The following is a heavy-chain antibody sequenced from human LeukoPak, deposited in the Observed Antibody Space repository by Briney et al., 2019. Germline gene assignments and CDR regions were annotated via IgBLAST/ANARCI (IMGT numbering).Heavy chain of an antibody. CDR1: GYTFTGYY. J-gene: IGHJ3*02. CDR3: AGAFFGIVEAFDI. V-gene: IGHV1-2*02. D-gene: IGHD3-22*01. Sequence: ASVKVSCKASGYTFTGYYMHWVRQAPGQGLEWMGWNNPNSGGTNYAQKFQGRVTMTRDTSISTAYMELSRLRSDDTAVYYCAGAFFGIVEAFDIWGQGTMVTVSS. CDR2: NNPNSGGT.